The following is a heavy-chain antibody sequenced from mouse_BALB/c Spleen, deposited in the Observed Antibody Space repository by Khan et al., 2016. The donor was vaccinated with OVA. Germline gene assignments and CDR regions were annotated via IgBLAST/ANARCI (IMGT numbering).Heavy chain of an antibody. CDR2: ISYSGRT. CDR1: GYSITSDYA. CDR3: ARTVTNTTVVATDFDY. V-gene: IGHV3-2*02. J-gene: IGHJ2*01. D-gene: IGHD1-1*01. Sequence: EVQLQESGPGLVKPSQSLSLTCTVSGYSITSDYAWNWIRQFPGNKLEWVGYISYSGRTSYNPSLKSRISITRDTSKNQFFLQLSSVTTEDTATXYCARTVTNTTVVATDFDYWGQGTTLTVSS.